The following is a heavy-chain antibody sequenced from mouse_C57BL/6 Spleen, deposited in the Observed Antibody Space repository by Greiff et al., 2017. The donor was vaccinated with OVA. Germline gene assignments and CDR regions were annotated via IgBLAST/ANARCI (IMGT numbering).Heavy chain of an antibody. D-gene: IGHD2-10*02. CDR1: GYTFTGYW. J-gene: IGHJ4*01. V-gene: IGHV1-9*01. CDR2: ILPGRGST. CDR3: ARVPLYGNYVYYAMDY. Sequence: VQLQQSGAELMKPGASVKLSCKATGYTFTGYWIEWVKQRPGHGLEWIGEILPGRGSTNYNEKFKGKATFTADPSSNTAYMQLSSLTTEDSAIYYCARVPLYGNYVYYAMDYWGQGTSVTVSS.